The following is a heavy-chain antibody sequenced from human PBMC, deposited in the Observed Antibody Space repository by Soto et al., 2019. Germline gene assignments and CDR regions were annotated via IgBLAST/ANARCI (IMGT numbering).Heavy chain of an antibody. V-gene: IGHV1-18*01. Sequence: GALVKVSCKASGYTFTSYGISWVRQAPGQGLEWMGWISAYNGNTNYAQKLQGRVTMTTDTSTSTAYMELRSLRSDDTAVYYCARDSAWSIAAAGTRFVDYWGQGTLVTVSS. CDR3: ARDSAWSIAAAGTRFVDY. D-gene: IGHD6-13*01. CDR1: GYTFTSYG. J-gene: IGHJ4*02. CDR2: ISAYNGNT.